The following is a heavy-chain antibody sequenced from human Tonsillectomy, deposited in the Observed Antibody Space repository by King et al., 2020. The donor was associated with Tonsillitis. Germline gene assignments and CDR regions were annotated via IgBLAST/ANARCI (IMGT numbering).Heavy chain of an antibody. Sequence: VQLQESGPGLVKPSETLSLTCTVSGGSVSSGSYYWSWIRQPPGKGLEWIGYIYYSGSTNYNPSLKSRVTISVDTSKNQFSLKLSSVTAADTAVYYCARVRGIYTDHHYYGMDVWGQGTTVTVSS. D-gene: IGHD2-2*02. CDR3: ARVRGIYTDHHYYGMDV. CDR2: IYYSGST. V-gene: IGHV4-61*01. J-gene: IGHJ6*02. CDR1: GGSVSSGSYY.